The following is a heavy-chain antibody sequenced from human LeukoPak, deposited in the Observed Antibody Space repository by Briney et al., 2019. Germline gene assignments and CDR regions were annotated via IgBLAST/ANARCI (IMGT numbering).Heavy chain of an antibody. Sequence: GASVKVSCKASGYTFTGYYMHWVRQAPGQGLEWMGWINPNSGGTNYAQKFQGRVTMTRDTSVSTAYMELSRLRSDDTAVYYCARVLSRAGDAFDIWGQGTMVTVSS. V-gene: IGHV1-2*02. CDR2: INPNSGGT. J-gene: IGHJ3*02. D-gene: IGHD6-19*01. CDR3: ARVLSRAGDAFDI. CDR1: GYTFTGYY.